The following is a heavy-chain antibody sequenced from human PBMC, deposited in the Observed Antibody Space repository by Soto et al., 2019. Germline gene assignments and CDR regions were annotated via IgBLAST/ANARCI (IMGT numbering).Heavy chain of an antibody. CDR3: RSRGSSWYVGYYYYGMDV. V-gene: IGHV4-39*01. CDR1: GGSISSSSYY. Sequence: QLQLQESGPGLVKPSETLSLTCTVSGGSISSSSYYWGWIRQPPGKGLEWIGSIYYSGSTYYNPSLKSRVTISVDTSKNQFSLKLSSVTAADTAVYYCRSRGSSWYVGYYYYGMDVWGQGTTVTVSS. CDR2: IYYSGST. J-gene: IGHJ6*02. D-gene: IGHD6-13*01.